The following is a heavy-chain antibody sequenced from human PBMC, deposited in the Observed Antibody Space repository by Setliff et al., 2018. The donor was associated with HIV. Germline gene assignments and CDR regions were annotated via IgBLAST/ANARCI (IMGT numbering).Heavy chain of an antibody. CDR1: GFTFSSYW. Sequence: PGGSLRLSCAASGFTFSSYWMSWVRQAPGKGLEGVANIKQDGSEKYYVDSVKGRFTISRDNAKNSLYLQMNSLRAEDTAVYYCARQPYSCSAIFDYWGQGTLVTVSS. D-gene: IGHD6-6*01. V-gene: IGHV3-7*01. CDR2: IKQDGSEK. J-gene: IGHJ4*02. CDR3: ARQPYSCSAIFDY.